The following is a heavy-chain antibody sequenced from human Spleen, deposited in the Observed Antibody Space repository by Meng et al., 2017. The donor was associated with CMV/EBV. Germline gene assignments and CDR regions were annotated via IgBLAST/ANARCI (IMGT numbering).Heavy chain of an antibody. J-gene: IGHJ4*02. CDR2: IRSDGSNK. V-gene: IGHV3-30*02. CDR3: ANSQRMGSSCYFFS. D-gene: IGHD6-13*01. CDR1: GFTFSSYG. Sequence: GESLKISCAASGFTFSSYGMHWVRQAPGKGLDWVAFIRSDGSNKYYADSVKGRFTISRDNAKNTLYLQMNSLRAEDTAVYYCANSQRMGSSCYFFSWGQGTLVTVSS.